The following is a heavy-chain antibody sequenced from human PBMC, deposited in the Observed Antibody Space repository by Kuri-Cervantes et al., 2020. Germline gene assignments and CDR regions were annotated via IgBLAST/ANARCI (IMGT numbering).Heavy chain of an antibody. D-gene: IGHD6-6*01. J-gene: IGHJ6*03. Sequence: SVKVSCEASGGTFSSYAISWVRQAPGQGLEWMGGIIPIFGTANYAQKFQGRVTITADESTSTAYMELSSLRSEDTAVYYCARVYTRPHYYYYYMDVWGKGTTVTVSS. CDR3: ARVYTRPHYYYYYMDV. CDR1: GGTFSSYA. V-gene: IGHV1-69*13. CDR2: IIPIFGTA.